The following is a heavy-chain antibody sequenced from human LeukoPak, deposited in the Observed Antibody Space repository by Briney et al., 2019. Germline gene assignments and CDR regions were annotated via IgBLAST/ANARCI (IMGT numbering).Heavy chain of an antibody. V-gene: IGHV3-30*02. J-gene: IGHJ5*02. Sequence: PGGSLRLSCAASGFTFSSYGMHWVRQAPGKGLEWVAFIRYDGSNKYYADSVKGRFTISRDNSKNTLYLQMNSLRAEDTAVYYCAKDHYDFWSDSGWFDPWGQGTLVTVSS. CDR2: IRYDGSNK. CDR3: AKDHYDFWSDSGWFDP. CDR1: GFTFSSYG. D-gene: IGHD3-3*01.